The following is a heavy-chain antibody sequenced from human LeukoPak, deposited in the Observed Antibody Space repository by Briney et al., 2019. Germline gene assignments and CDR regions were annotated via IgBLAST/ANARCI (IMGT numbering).Heavy chain of an antibody. Sequence: GGSLRLSCAASGFTFSSYAMHWVRQAPGKGLEWVAVISYDGSNKYYADSVKGRFTISRDNSKNTLYLQMNSLRAEDTAVYYCARAAGYNWNWFDPWGQGTLVTVSS. V-gene: IGHV3-30*04. J-gene: IGHJ5*02. CDR3: ARAAGYNWNWFDP. CDR2: ISYDGSNK. CDR1: GFTFSSYA. D-gene: IGHD1-20*01.